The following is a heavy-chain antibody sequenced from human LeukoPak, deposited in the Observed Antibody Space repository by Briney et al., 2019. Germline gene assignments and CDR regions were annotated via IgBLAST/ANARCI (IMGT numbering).Heavy chain of an antibody. D-gene: IGHD3-16*01. J-gene: IGHJ4*02. Sequence: TGRSLRLSCAASGFTFSSYAMHWVRQAPGKGLEWVAVISYDGSNKYYADSVKGRSTISRDNSKNTLYLQMNSLRAEDTAVYYCAKDRFSTSFGGVSNDHWGQGTLVTVPS. CDR3: AKDRFSTSFGGVSNDH. CDR2: ISYDGSNK. V-gene: IGHV3-30-3*01. CDR1: GFTFSSYA.